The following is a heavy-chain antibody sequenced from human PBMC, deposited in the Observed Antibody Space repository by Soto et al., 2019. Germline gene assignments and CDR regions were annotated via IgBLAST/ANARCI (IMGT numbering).Heavy chain of an antibody. D-gene: IGHD3-10*01. CDR1: GYTFSDYY. V-gene: IGHV1-2*02. CDR3: ARDGKYSYGPHSHEALDV. CDR2: INPDSGAT. Sequence: QMQLAQSGAEVKKPGASVKVSCKTSGYTFSDYYIHWVRQAPGQGLEWLGWINPDSGATNPAPKFQGRVTMTRVTSISTAYMELRGLTSDDTAVYYCARDGKYSYGPHSHEALDVWGQGTTVTVSS. J-gene: IGHJ6*02.